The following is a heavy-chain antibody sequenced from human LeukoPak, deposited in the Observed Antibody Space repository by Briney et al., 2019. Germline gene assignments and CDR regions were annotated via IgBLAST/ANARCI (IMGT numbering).Heavy chain of an antibody. CDR1: GFTISSYD. CDR2: IYYSGGT. J-gene: IGHJ5*02. CDR3: ARDLKSSYGINWFDP. Sequence: PSETLCLTCAASGFTISSYDWNWIRQPPGKGLEWVGDIYYSGGTNYNPSLKSRVTISVATSKNQFSLKLSSVTAADTAVYYCARDLKSSYGINWFDPWGQGTLVTVSS. V-gene: IGHV4-59*01. D-gene: IGHD5-18*01.